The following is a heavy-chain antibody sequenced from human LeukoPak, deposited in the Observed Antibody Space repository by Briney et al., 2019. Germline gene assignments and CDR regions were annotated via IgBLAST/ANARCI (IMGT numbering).Heavy chain of an antibody. D-gene: IGHD2-15*01. V-gene: IGHV4-34*01. CDR3: ARGVRRGYCSGGGCRNKYYFDY. Sequence: SETLSLTCAVYGGSFSGYYWSWIRQPPGKGLEWIGEINHSGSTNYNPSLKSRVTISVDTSKNQFSLKLSSVTAADTAVYYCARGVRRGYCSGGGCRNKYYFDYWGQGTLVTVSS. J-gene: IGHJ4*02. CDR1: GGSFSGYY. CDR2: INHSGST.